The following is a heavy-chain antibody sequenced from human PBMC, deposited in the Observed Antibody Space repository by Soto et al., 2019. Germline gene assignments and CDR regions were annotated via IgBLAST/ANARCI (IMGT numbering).Heavy chain of an antibody. V-gene: IGHV3-23*01. CDR1: GFTLGKYT. D-gene: IGHD3-9*01. CDR2: SYSTGGT. J-gene: IGHJ4*02. CDR3: ARDREPDGIWTFDS. Sequence: GALRLSCAASGFTLGKYTMGWVRQAPGKGLEWVAESYSTGGTEYADSVKGRFTISRDNSKNTLFLQMNSLGVEDTALYYCARDREPDGIWTFDSWGQGTLVTVSS.